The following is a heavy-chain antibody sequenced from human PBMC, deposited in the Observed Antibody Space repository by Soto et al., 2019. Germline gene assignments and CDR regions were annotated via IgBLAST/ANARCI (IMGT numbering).Heavy chain of an antibody. Sequence: VGSLRLSCAASGFTVSNNYMSWVRQAPGKGLEWVSVIYDSGGTYYADSVKGRFTISRDDPKNTVYLQMHGLRDEDTAIYYCARRHDFWSGYSYKYGLDVWGQGTTVTVSS. CDR3: ARRHDFWSGYSYKYGLDV. CDR1: GFTVSNNY. D-gene: IGHD3-3*01. V-gene: IGHV3-53*01. CDR2: IYDSGGT. J-gene: IGHJ6*02.